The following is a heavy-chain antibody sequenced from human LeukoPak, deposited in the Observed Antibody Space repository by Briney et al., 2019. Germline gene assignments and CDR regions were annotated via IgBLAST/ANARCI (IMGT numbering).Heavy chain of an antibody. J-gene: IGHJ4*02. CDR3: ARDYADYVGYFFFDY. D-gene: IGHD4-17*01. V-gene: IGHV3-23*01. CDR2: ISGGGETT. CDR1: GFTFNNYA. Sequence: SGGSPRLSCAASGFTFNNYAMNWARQAPGKGLEWVSSISGGGETTYYADSAKGRFTISRDNSQNTLYLQMNSLRAEDTAVYYCARDYADYVGYFFFDYWGQGTLVTVSS.